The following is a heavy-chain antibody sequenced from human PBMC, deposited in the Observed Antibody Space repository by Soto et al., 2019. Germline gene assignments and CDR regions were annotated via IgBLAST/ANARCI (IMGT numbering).Heavy chain of an antibody. Sequence: PGGSLRLSCAASGFTVSSNYMSWVRQAPGKGLEWVSVIYSGGSTYYADSVKGRFTISRDNSKNTLYLQMNSLRAEDTAVYYCARTYSISWYPWWFDPWGQGTLVTVSS. CDR2: IYSGGST. CDR1: GFTVSSNY. J-gene: IGHJ5*02. CDR3: ARTYSISWYPWWFDP. D-gene: IGHD6-13*01. V-gene: IGHV3-53*01.